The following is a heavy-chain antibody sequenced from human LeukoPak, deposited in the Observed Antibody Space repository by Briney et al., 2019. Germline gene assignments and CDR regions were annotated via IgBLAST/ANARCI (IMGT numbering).Heavy chain of an antibody. J-gene: IGHJ4*02. CDR1: GGTLSSYA. CDR2: IIPIFGTA. V-gene: IGHV1-69*13. D-gene: IGHD5-18*01. CDR3: ACEYSYGIFDY. Sequence: SVKVSCKASGGTLSSYAISWVRQAPGQGLEWMGGIIPIFGTANYAQKFQGRVTITADESTSTAYMELSSLRSEDTAVYYCACEYSYGIFDYWGQGTLVTVSS.